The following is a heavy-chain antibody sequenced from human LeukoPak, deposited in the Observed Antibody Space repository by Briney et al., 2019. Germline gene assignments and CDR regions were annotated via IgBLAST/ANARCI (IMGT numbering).Heavy chain of an antibody. J-gene: IGHJ6*02. D-gene: IGHD5-12*01. CDR1: GFTFSSYW. CDR3: ASGYEAYYYYYGMDV. V-gene: IGHV3-74*01. Sequence: GGSLRLSCAASGFTFSSYWMHWVRQAPGKGLVWVSRINSDGSSTSYADSVKGRFTISRDNAKNTLYLQMNSLRAEDTAVYYCASGYEAYYYYYGMDVWGQGTTVTVSS. CDR2: INSDGSST.